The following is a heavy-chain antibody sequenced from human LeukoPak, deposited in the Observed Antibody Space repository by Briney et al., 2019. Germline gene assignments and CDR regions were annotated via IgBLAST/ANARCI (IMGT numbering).Heavy chain of an antibody. CDR1: GFTFSSYS. CDR2: ISSSSSTI. V-gene: IGHV3-48*01. D-gene: IGHD3-22*01. Sequence: PGGSLRLSCAASGFTFSSYSMNWVRQAPGKGLEWVSYISSSSSTIYYAGSVKGRFTISRDNAKDSLYLQTNSLRAEDTAVYYCARDLTYYYDSSGYYVESGYWGQGTLVTVSS. CDR3: ARDLTYYYDSSGYYVESGY. J-gene: IGHJ4*02.